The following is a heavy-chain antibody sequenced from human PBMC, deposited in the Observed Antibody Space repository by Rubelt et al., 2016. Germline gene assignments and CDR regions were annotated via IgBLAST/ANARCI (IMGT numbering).Heavy chain of an antibody. Sequence: GLEWIAFIFSTGAANYSPSLESRFTISVDTSKRQVSLKLNSVTAADTAVYYCARHRTSDGFYGVLDYWGQGTLVTVSS. J-gene: IGHJ4*02. CDR2: IFSTGAA. V-gene: IGHV4-59*08. D-gene: IGHD3-3*01. CDR3: ARHRTSDGFYGVLDY.